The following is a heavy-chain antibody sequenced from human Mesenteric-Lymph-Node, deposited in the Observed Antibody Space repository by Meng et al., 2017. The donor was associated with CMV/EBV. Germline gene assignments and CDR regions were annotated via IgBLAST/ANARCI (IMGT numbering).Heavy chain of an antibody. V-gene: IGHV2-5*01. Sequence: SGSTLVKPTQTLTLTCTFSGLSVSSSEVGVGWIRQPPGKALEWLALFSWNHDKRYSPSLQSRLTITKDTSKNQVVLTMTNMNPVDTATYYCALQYSSGPYYFDHWGQGTLVTVSS. CDR2: FSWNHDK. J-gene: IGHJ4*02. D-gene: IGHD6-25*01. CDR1: GLSVSSSEVG. CDR3: ALQYSSGPYYFDH.